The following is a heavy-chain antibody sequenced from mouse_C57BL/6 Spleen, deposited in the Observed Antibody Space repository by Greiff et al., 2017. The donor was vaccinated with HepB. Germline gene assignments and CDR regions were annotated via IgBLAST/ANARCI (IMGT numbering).Heavy chain of an antibody. Sequence: VQLQQSGPELVKPVASVKIPCKASGYTFTDYNMDWVKQSHGKSLEWIGDINPNNGGTIYNQKFKGKATLTVDKSSSTAYMELRSLTSEDTAVYYCARCSSGYLFDYWGQGTTLTVSS. V-gene: IGHV1-18*01. J-gene: IGHJ2*01. CDR2: INPNNGGT. CDR1: GYTFTDYN. CDR3: ARCSSGYLFDY. D-gene: IGHD3-2*02.